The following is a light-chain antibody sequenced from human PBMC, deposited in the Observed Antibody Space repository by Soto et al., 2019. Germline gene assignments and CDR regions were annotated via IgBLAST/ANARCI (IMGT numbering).Light chain of an antibody. CDR3: MQALQTWT. CDR2: LGS. J-gene: IGKJ1*01. Sequence: DLVMTQSPLSLPVTPGEPASISCRSSQSLLHSNGYNYLDWYLQKPGQSPQLLIYLGSNRASGVPDRFSGGGSGTDFTLKISRVEAEDVGVYYCMQALQTWTFGQGTKVEIK. CDR1: QSLLHSNGYNY. V-gene: IGKV2-28*01.